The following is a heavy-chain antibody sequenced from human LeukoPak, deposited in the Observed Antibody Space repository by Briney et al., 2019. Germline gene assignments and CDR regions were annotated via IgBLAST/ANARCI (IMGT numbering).Heavy chain of an antibody. CDR2: ISVSGGST. V-gene: IGHV3-23*01. J-gene: IGHJ4*02. CDR3: AKVGPGGITIFGVVKGYFDY. CDR1: GFTFSSYA. D-gene: IGHD3-3*01. Sequence: GGSLRLSCAASGFTFSSYAMSGVRPAPGKGLEWVSAISVSGGSTYYADSVKGRFTISRDNSKNTLYLPMNSLRAEDTAVHYCAKVGPGGITIFGVVKGYFDYWGQGTLVTVSS.